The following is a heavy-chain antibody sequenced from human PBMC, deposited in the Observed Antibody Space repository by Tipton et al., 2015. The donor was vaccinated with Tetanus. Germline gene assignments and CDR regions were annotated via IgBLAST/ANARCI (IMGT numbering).Heavy chain of an antibody. J-gene: IGHJ4*02. CDR1: GDSVSSISAA. CDR3: ARGMAEASNCGGDCYSDY. D-gene: IGHD2-21*02. V-gene: IGHV6-1*01. Sequence: GLVKPSQTLSLTCAISGDSVSSISAAWNWIRQSPSRGLEWLGRTYYRSKWYNDYAVSVKSRITINPDTSKNQFSLQLNSVTPEDTAVYSCARGMAEASNCGGDCYSDYWGQGTLVTVSS. CDR2: TYYRSKWYN.